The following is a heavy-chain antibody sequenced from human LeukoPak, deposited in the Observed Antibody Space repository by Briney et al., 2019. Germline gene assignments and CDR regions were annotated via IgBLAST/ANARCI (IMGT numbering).Heavy chain of an antibody. CDR3: ARGFSAKNYCYYYMDV. J-gene: IGHJ6*03. Sequence: SETLSLTCAVYGGSFSGYYWSWIRQPPGKGLEWIGEINHSGSTNYNPSRRSRVTISVDTSKNQFSLKLSSVTAADTAVYYCARGFSAKNYCYYYMDVWGKGTTVTVSS. CDR1: GGSFSGYY. D-gene: IGHD6-19*01. V-gene: IGHV4-34*01. CDR2: INHSGST.